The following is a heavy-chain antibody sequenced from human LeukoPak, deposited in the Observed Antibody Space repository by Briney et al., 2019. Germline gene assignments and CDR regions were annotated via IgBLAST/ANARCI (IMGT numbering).Heavy chain of an antibody. CDR3: AKDRIAAADPRWFDP. V-gene: IGHV3-23*01. CDR1: GFTFSSYA. D-gene: IGHD6-13*01. Sequence: GGSLRLSCAASGFTFSSYAMSWVRQAPGKGLEWVSAISGSGGSTYYADYVKGRFTISRDNSKNTLYLQMNSLRAEDTAVYYCAKDRIAAADPRWFDPWGQGTLVTVSS. CDR2: ISGSGGST. J-gene: IGHJ5*02.